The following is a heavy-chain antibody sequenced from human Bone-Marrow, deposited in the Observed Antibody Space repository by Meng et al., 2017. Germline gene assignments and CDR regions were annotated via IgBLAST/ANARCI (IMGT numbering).Heavy chain of an antibody. V-gene: IGHV4/OR15-8*02. CDR2: IYHGGDT. J-gene: IGHJ4*02. Sequence: PLPVSGQGLVKPSVTRSLTRVASGGSIISMAWWRWVRQPPGKGLEWIGEIYHGGDTNYNPSLKSRVTIAIDKSKNQFSLKLSSVTAADTAVYYCASWIYSCGWQWGQGALVTVSS. CDR1: GGSIISMAW. D-gene: IGHD6-19*01. CDR3: ASWIYSCGWQ.